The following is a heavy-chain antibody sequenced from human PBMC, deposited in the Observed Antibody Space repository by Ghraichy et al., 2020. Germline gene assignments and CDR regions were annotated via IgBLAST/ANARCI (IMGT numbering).Heavy chain of an antibody. CDR3: ARDWWSDYIWGSYRYIYYFDY. CDR1: GYTFTSYA. V-gene: IGHV7-4-1*02. Sequence: ASVKVSCKASGYTFTSYAMNWVRQAPGQGLEWMGWINTNTGNPTYAQGFTGRFVFSLDTSVSTAYLQISSLKAEDTAVYYCARDWWSDYIWGSYRYIYYFDYWGQGTLVTVSS. CDR2: INTNTGNP. J-gene: IGHJ4*02. D-gene: IGHD3-16*02.